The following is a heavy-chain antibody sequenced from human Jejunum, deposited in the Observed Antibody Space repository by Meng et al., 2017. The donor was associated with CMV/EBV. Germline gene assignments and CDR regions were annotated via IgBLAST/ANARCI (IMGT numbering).Heavy chain of an antibody. Sequence: TFSTYAMSWVRQATGKGLEWVSDISDDSNSAYYTDSVEGRFTISRDNSRNTLYLQMNSLRSEDTAVYYCAKLHKVGYCGSTDCYPDYWGQGTLVTVSS. CDR3: AKLHKVGYCGSTDCYPDY. J-gene: IGHJ4*02. CDR1: TFSTYA. CDR2: ISDDSNSA. D-gene: IGHD2-2*03. V-gene: IGHV3-23*01.